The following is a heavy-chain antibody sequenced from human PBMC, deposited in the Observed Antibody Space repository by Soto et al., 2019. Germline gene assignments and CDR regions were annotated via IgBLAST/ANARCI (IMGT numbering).Heavy chain of an antibody. J-gene: IGHJ6*02. V-gene: IGHV3-23*04. CDR2: ISGSGGST. D-gene: IGHD3-9*01. CDR1: GFTFSSYA. Sequence: VQLVESGGGLVQPGGSLRLSCAASGFTFSSYAMSWVRQAPGKGLEWVSAISGSGGSTYYADSVKGRFTISRDNSKNTLYLQMNSLRAEDTAVYYCAKPTLSGDYDILTGYSYYYGMDVWGQGTTVTVSS. CDR3: AKPTLSGDYDILTGYSYYYGMDV.